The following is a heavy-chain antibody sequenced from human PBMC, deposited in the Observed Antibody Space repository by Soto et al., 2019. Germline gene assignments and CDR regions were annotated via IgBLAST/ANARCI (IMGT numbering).Heavy chain of an antibody. Sequence: EVQLVESGGGLVQPGRSLRLSCAASGFTFDDYVVHWVRQVPGKGLEWVSGIDWNSGAIGYADSVKGRLIISRDSAKNSLFLQINRLRDEDTALYYCGKDIGYCSSTRCDYGMDVWGQLTTVTVSS. CDR3: GKDIGYCSSTRCDYGMDV. J-gene: IGHJ6*02. V-gene: IGHV3-9*01. CDR2: IDWNSGAI. CDR1: GFTFDDYV. D-gene: IGHD2-2*03.